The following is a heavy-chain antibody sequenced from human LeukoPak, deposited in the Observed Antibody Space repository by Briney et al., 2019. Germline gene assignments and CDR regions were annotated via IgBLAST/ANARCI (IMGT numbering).Heavy chain of an antibody. D-gene: IGHD5/OR15-5a*01. CDR2: ISGSGGST. CDR3: AEDFRPFLRSNVLDY. CDR1: GFTFSSYA. J-gene: IGHJ4*02. Sequence: GESLRLSCAASGFTFSSYAMSWVRQATGKGLEWVSAISGSGGSTYYADYVQRRFTISRDNSKNTLYLQMNSLRAEDTAVYYCAEDFRPFLRSNVLDYWGQGTLVTVSS. V-gene: IGHV3-23*01.